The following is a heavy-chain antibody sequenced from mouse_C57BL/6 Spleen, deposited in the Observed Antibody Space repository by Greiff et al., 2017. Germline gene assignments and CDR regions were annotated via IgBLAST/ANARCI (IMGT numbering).Heavy chain of an antibody. CDR1: GFTFSSYA. D-gene: IGHD1-1*01. CDR2: ISDGGSYT. Sequence: EVNLVESGGGLVKPGGSLKLSCAASGFTFSSYAMSWVRQTPEKRLEWVATISDGGSYTYYPDNVKGRFTISRDNAKNNLYLQMSHLKSEDTAMYYCARDPGYYYGSSHYFDYWGQGTTLTVSS. V-gene: IGHV5-4*01. CDR3: ARDPGYYYGSSHYFDY. J-gene: IGHJ2*01.